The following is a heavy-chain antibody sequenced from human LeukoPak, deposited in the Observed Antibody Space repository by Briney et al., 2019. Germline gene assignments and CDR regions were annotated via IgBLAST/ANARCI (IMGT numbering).Heavy chain of an antibody. D-gene: IGHD3-22*01. Sequence: SVKVSCKASGYTFTGYYMHWVRQAPGQGLEWMGGIIPIFGTANYAQKFQGRVTITADKSTSTAYMELSSLRSEDTAVYYCARDGYDSSGFRAFDIWGQGTMVTVSS. V-gene: IGHV1-69*06. CDR1: GYTFTGYY. CDR2: IIPIFGTA. CDR3: ARDGYDSSGFRAFDI. J-gene: IGHJ3*02.